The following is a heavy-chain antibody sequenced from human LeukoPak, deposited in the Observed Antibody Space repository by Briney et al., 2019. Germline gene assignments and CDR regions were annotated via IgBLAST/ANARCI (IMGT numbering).Heavy chain of an antibody. J-gene: IGHJ3*02. Sequence: GGSLRLSCAASGFTFDDYGMSWVRQAPGKGLEWVSGINWNGGSTGYADSVKGRFTISRDNAKNSLYLQMNSLRAEDTALYYCVGLDIVVVPAVGAFDIWGQGTMVTVSS. CDR1: GFTFDDYG. CDR2: INWNGGST. D-gene: IGHD2-2*03. CDR3: VGLDIVVVPAVGAFDI. V-gene: IGHV3-20*04.